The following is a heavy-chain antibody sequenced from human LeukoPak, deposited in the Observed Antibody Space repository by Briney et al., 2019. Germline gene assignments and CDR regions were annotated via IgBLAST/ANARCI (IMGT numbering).Heavy chain of an antibody. V-gene: IGHV3-33*08. CDR1: GFTFSSYG. CDR2: IWYDGSNK. J-gene: IGHJ6*02. D-gene: IGHD3-3*02. Sequence: GGSLRLSCAASGFTFSSYGMHWVRQAPGKGLEWVTIIWYDGSNKYYADSVKGRFTISRDNSKNTLYLQTNSLRAEDTAVYYCARGIYNYYYAMDVWGQGTTVTVSS. CDR3: ARGIYNYYYAMDV.